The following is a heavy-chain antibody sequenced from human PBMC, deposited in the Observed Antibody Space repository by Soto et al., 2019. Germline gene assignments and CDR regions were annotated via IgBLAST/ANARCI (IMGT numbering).Heavy chain of an antibody. CDR1: GYTLTELS. V-gene: IGHV1-24*01. J-gene: IGHJ6*02. CDR3: ATGLYARGFLEWLPYPGMDV. Sequence: ASVKVSCKVSGYTLTELSMHWVRQAPGKGLGWMGGFDPEDGETIYAQKFQGRVTMTEDTSTDTAYMELSSLRSEDTAVYYCATGLYARGFLEWLPYPGMDVWGQGTTVTVSS. D-gene: IGHD3-3*01. CDR2: FDPEDGET.